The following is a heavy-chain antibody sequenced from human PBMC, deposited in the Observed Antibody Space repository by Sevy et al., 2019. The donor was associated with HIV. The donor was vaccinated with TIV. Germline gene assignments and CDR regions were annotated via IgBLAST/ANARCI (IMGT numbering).Heavy chain of an antibody. CDR1: GGSISSGGYY. CDR2: IYYSGST. Sequence: SETLSLTCTVSGGSISSGGYYWSWIRQHPGKGLEWIGYIYYSGSTYYNPSLKSRVTISVDTSKNQFSLKLSSVTAADTAVYYWARGGGPYYYYGMDVWGQGTTVTVSS. V-gene: IGHV4-31*03. D-gene: IGHD3-16*01. J-gene: IGHJ6*02. CDR3: ARGGGPYYYYGMDV.